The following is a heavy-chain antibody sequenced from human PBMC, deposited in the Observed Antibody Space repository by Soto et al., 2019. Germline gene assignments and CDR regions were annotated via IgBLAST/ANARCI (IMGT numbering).Heavy chain of an antibody. Sequence: SQTLSLTCAISGDSVSSNSAAWNWIRQSPSRGLEWLGRTYYRSKWYNDYAVSVKSRITINPDTSKNQFSLQLNSVTPEDTAVYYCARDRRSITGTPNWFDPWGQGTLVTVSS. CDR2: TYYRSKWYN. J-gene: IGHJ5*02. V-gene: IGHV6-1*01. CDR1: GDSVSSNSAA. CDR3: ARDRRSITGTPNWFDP. D-gene: IGHD1-7*01.